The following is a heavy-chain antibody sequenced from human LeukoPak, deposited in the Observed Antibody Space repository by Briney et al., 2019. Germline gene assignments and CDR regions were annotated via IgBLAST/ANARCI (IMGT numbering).Heavy chain of an antibody. V-gene: IGHV3-23*01. CDR1: GFTFSSYA. D-gene: IGHD3-10*01. CDR2: IGSSGANI. Sequence: GGSLRLSCAASGFTFSSYAMSWVRQAPGKGLERVSSIGSSGANIYYADSVKGRFTISRDNSRSTLYLQMNSLRPEDTAIYYCAREGYYGSGSPPSLYFDYWGQGTLVTVSS. CDR3: AREGYYGSGSPPSLYFDY. J-gene: IGHJ4*02.